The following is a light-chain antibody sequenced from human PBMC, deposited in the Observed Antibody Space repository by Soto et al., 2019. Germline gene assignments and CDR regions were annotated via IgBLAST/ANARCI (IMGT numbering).Light chain of an antibody. V-gene: IGLV4-69*01. CDR2: LNNDGSH. J-gene: IGLJ3*02. CDR1: GGHSSYA. CDR3: QTWGTGTVV. Sequence: QLVLTQSPPASASLGASVKLTCTLSGGHSSYAIAWHQQQPEKGPRYLMELNNDGSHDKGDGIPDRFSGSSSGAERYLTISSLQSEDEADYYCQTWGTGTVVFGGGTKLTVL.